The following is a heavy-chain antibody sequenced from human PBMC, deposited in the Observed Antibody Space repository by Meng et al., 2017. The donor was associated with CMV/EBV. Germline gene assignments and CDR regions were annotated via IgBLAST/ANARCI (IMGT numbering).Heavy chain of an antibody. CDR1: GFTFSSIY. J-gene: IGHJ4*02. D-gene: IGHD3-10*01. Sequence: EVQLVGSGGGLFQPGGSLGLSCAASGFTFSSIYMSWVRQAPGKGLEWVSVIYSGGSTYYADSVEGRFTISRDNSKNTLYLQMNSLRAEDTAVYYCTTDLPMVRGVRDYWGQGTLVTVSS. V-gene: IGHV3-53*01. CDR2: IYSGGST. CDR3: TTDLPMVRGVRDY.